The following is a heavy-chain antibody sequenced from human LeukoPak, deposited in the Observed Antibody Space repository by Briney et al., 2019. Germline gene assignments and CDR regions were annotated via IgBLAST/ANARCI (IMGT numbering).Heavy chain of an antibody. J-gene: IGHJ4*02. CDR3: ARDSPYSSGWFDYDY. CDR2: IYSGGST. D-gene: IGHD6-19*01. CDR1: GFTVSSNY. Sequence: GGSLRLSCAASGFTVSSNYMSWVRQAPGKGLEWVSVIYSGGSTYYADSVKGRFTISRDNSNNTLYLQMSSLRAEDTAVYYCARDSPYSSGWFDYDYWGQGTLVTVSS. V-gene: IGHV3-53*01.